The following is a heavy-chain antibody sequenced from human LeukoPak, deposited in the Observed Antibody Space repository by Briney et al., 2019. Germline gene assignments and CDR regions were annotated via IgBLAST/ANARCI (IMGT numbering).Heavy chain of an antibody. CDR1: GFTFSSYW. D-gene: IGHD3-10*01. Sequence: GGSLRLSCAASGFTFSSYWMSWVCQAPGKGLEWVANIKQDGSEKYYVDSVKGRFTISRDNAKNSLYLQMNSLRAEDTAVYYCARDRVTMVRGVNYYFDYWGQGTLVTVSS. CDR3: ARDRVTMVRGVNYYFDY. V-gene: IGHV3-7*05. CDR2: IKQDGSEK. J-gene: IGHJ4*02.